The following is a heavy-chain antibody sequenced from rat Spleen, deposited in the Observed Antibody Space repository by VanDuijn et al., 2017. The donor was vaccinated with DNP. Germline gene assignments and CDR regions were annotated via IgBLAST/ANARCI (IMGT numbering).Heavy chain of an antibody. Sequence: EVQLVESGGGLVQPGRSLKLSCTVSGFTFSEFNMAWVRQAPKKGLEWVATIVNDGSRTFYRDSVKGRFTISRDNAQSTLYLQMNSLRSEDMATYYCARWSSSHWYFDFWGPGTMVTVSS. V-gene: IGHV5S10*01. CDR1: GFTFSEFN. J-gene: IGHJ1*01. CDR3: ARWSSSHWYFDF. D-gene: IGHD1-2*01. CDR2: IVNDGSRT.